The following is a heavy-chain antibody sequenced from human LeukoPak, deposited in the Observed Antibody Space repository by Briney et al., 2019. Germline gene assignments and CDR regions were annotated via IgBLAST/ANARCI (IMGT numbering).Heavy chain of an antibody. CDR1: GGSISSGDYY. D-gene: IGHD6-13*01. CDR3: ARGRALHSSNSSSWSYGMDV. V-gene: IGHV4-30-4*01. CDR2: IYYSGST. J-gene: IGHJ6*02. Sequence: SETLSLTCTVSGGSISSGDYYWSWIRQPPGKGLEWIGYIYYSGSTYYNPSLKSRVTISVDTSKNQFSLKLSSVTAADTAVYYCARGRALHSSNSSSWSYGMDVWGQGTTVTVSS.